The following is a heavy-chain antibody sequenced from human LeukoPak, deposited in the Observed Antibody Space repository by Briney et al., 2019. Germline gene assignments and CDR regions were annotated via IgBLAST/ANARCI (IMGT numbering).Heavy chain of an antibody. V-gene: IGHV1-3*04. CDR1: GGTFISYA. J-gene: IGHJ6*02. Sequence: GASVKVSCKASGGTFISYAISWVRQAPGQGLEWMGWINTGNGDVKYSQKFQDRVTITGDTAASSAYMELRSLRSEDTAIFYCATSLRVYDLFGMDVWGQGTAVTVFS. CDR2: INTGNGDV. D-gene: IGHD3-3*01. CDR3: ATSLRVYDLFGMDV.